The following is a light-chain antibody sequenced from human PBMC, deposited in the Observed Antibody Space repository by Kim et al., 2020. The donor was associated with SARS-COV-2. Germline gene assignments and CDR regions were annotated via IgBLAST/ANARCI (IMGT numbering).Light chain of an antibody. V-gene: IGLV3-1*01. J-gene: IGLJ2*01. CDR1: KMGDKY. CDR2: EDT. CDR3: QAWDSSVV. Sequence: SYELTQPPSVSVSPGQTANITCSGEKMGDKYACWYQKKAGQSPVLVIYEDTKRPSGIPERFSGSSTGNTATLTISGTQTMDEADYFCQAWDSSVVFGGGT.